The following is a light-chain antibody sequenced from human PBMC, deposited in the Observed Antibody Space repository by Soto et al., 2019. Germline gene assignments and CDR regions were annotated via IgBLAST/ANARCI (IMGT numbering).Light chain of an antibody. CDR3: KHALQTPNS. V-gene: IGKV2-28*01. CDR2: LAS. CDR1: QSLLYSDGDNY. Sequence: DIVMTQSPLSLGVTPGEPASISCRSSQSLLYSDGDNYLDWYLQKPGESPELLIYLASNRASGVTARVSGSGSVSYFTLKIRRVEAEEVGLYDCKHALQTPNSFGQGTRLDIK. J-gene: IGKJ5*01.